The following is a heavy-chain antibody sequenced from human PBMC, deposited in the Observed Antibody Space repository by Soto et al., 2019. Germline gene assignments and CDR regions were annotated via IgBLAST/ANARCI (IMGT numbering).Heavy chain of an antibody. Sequence: EVQLVESGGGLVQPGGSFRLSCAASGFTFSNYEMNWVRQAPGKGLEWLSYISTSGSDVFYGDSVRGRFSVSRDNDENSLLLQMNSLRADDTAVYYCVRHLGPSSTAFGFWGRGTLVTVSS. CDR2: ISTSGSDV. CDR1: GFTFSNYE. V-gene: IGHV3-48*03. CDR3: VRHLGPSSTAFGF. D-gene: IGHD3-16*01. J-gene: IGHJ4*02.